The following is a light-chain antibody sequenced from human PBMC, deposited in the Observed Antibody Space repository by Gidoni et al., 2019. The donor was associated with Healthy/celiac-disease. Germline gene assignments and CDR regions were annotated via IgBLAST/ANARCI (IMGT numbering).Light chain of an antibody. CDR1: QSVSSN. Sequence: EIVMTHSPATLSVSPGERATLSCRASQSVSSNLAWYQQKPGQAPRPLIYGASTRATGIPARFSGSGSGTEFTLTISSLQSEDVAVYYCQQYNNWPSLTFGGGTKVEIK. CDR3: QQYNNWPSLT. J-gene: IGKJ4*01. CDR2: GAS. V-gene: IGKV3-15*01.